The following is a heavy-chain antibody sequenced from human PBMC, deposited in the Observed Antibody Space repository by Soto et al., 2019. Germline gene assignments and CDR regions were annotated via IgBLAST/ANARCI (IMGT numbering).Heavy chain of an antibody. CDR1: GGSISSYY. CDR2: IYYSGST. CDR3: AREWRIVGATHRYGMDV. D-gene: IGHD1-26*01. V-gene: IGHV4-59*01. Sequence: LSLTFTVSGGSISSYYWSWIRQPPGKGLEWIGYIYYSGSTNYNPSLKSRVTISVDTSKNQFSLKLSSVTAADTAVYYCAREWRIVGATHRYGMDVWGQGTTVTVSS. J-gene: IGHJ6*02.